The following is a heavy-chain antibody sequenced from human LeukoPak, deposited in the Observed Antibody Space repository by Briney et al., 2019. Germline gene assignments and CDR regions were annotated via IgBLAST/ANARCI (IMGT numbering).Heavy chain of an antibody. CDR2: ISYDGSNK. CDR1: GFTFSSYP. V-gene: IGHV3-30-3*01. D-gene: IGHD6-19*01. Sequence: PGRSLRLSCAASGFTFSSYPMHWVRQAPGKGLEWVSVISYDGSNKYYADSVKGRFTISGDNSKNTLYLQMNSLTAEDTAVYYCARAYDSGWYVTDYWGQGILVTVSS. J-gene: IGHJ4*02. CDR3: ARAYDSGWYVTDY.